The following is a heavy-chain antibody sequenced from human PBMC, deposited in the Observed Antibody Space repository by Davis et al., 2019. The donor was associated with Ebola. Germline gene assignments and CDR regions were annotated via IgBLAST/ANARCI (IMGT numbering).Heavy chain of an antibody. CDR3: ARDLYGSGSYPYCY. CDR2: IIPIFGTA. Sequence: SVKVSCKASGGSFSSYSISWVRQPPGQGLEWMGGIIPIFGTANYAQKFQGRVTITADESTSTAYMELRSLRSDDTAVYYCARDLYGSGSYPYCYWGQGTLVTVSS. CDR1: GGSFSSYS. D-gene: IGHD3-10*01. J-gene: IGHJ4*02. V-gene: IGHV1-69*13.